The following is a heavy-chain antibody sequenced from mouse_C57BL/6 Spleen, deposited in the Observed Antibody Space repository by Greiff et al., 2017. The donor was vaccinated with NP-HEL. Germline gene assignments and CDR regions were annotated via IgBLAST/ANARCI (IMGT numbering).Heavy chain of an antibody. CDR2: IYPGSGST. J-gene: IGHJ2*01. CDR3: ARVSHYGSSLDY. Sequence: QVQLKQPGAELVKPGASVKMSCKASGYTFTSYWITWVKQRPGQGLEWIGDIYPGSGSTNYNEKFKSKATLTVDTSSSTAYMQLSSLTSEDSAVYYCARVSHYGSSLDYWGQGTTLTVSS. CDR1: GYTFTSYW. D-gene: IGHD1-1*01. V-gene: IGHV1-55*01.